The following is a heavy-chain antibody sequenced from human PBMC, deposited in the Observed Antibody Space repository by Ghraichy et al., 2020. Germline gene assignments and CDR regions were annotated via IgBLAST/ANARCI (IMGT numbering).Heavy chain of an antibody. Sequence: GGSLRLSCAASGFTFSSYSMNWVRQAPGKGLEWVSSISSSSSYIYYADSVKGRFTISRDNAKNSLYLQMNSLRAEDTAVYYCARVGPIGGVIRWGQGTLVTVSS. CDR3: ARVGPIGGVIR. D-gene: IGHD3-16*02. CDR1: GFTFSSYS. J-gene: IGHJ4*02. V-gene: IGHV3-21*01. CDR2: ISSSSSYI.